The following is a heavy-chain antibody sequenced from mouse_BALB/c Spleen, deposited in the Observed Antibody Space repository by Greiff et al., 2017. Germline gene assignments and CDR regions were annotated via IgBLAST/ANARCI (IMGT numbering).Heavy chain of an antibody. J-gene: IGHJ2*01. CDR3: ARSPHYYGYAGGFFDY. Sequence: VQLQQSGAELVKPGASVKLSCTASGFNIKDTYMHWVKQRPEQGLEWIGRIDPANGNTKYDPKFQGKATITADTSSNTAYLQLSSLTSEDTAVYYCARSPHYYGYAGGFFDYWGQGTTLTVSS. CDR2: IDPANGNT. CDR1: GFNIKDTY. V-gene: IGHV14-3*02. D-gene: IGHD1-2*01.